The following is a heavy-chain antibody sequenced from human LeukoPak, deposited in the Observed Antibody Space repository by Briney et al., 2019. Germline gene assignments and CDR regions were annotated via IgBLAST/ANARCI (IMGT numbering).Heavy chain of an antibody. CDR3: AAEKGIAAAGTSPYYYGMDV. CDR1: GFTFTSSA. D-gene: IGHD6-13*01. Sequence: TSVKVSCKASGFTFTSSAVQWVRQARGQRLEWIGWIVVGSGNTNYAQKFQERVTITRDMSTSTAYMELSSLRSEDTAVYYCAAEKGIAAAGTSPYYYGMDVWGQGTTVTVSS. J-gene: IGHJ6*02. V-gene: IGHV1-58*01. CDR2: IVVGSGNT.